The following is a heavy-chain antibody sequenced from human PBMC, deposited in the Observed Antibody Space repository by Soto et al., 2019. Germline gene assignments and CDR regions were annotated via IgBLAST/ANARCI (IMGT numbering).Heavy chain of an antibody. CDR3: ARHLTYCSAGSCYSDFPYYGMDV. Sequence: QLQLQESGPGLVKPSETLSLTCTVSGGSISSSSYYWGWIRQPPGKGLEWIGSIFYSGSTYYNPSLKIQVPISVDTSKNQFSLKLRSVTAADTAVYYCARHLTYCSAGSCYSDFPYYGMDVWGQGTTVTVSS. CDR2: IFYSGST. V-gene: IGHV4-39*01. J-gene: IGHJ6*02. CDR1: GGSISSSSYY. D-gene: IGHD2-15*01.